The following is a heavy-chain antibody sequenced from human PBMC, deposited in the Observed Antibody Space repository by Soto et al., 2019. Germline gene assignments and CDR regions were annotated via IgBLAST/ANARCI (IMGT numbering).Heavy chain of an antibody. J-gene: IGHJ6*02. V-gene: IGHV1-46*01. D-gene: IGHD5-18*01. Sequence: ASVKVSCKASGYTFTSYYMHWVRQAPGQGLEWMGIINPSGGSTSYAQKFQGRVTMTRDTSTSTAYMELSSLRSEDTAVYYCARRKPHDSSTNYYYYGMDVWGQGTTVTVSS. CDR1: GYTFTSYY. CDR2: INPSGGST. CDR3: ARRKPHDSSTNYYYYGMDV.